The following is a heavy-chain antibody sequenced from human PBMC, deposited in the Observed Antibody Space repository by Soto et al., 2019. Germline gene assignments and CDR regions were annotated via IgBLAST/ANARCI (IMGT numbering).Heavy chain of an antibody. CDR1: GGTFSSYA. V-gene: IGHV1-69*01. J-gene: IGHJ4*02. CDR3: ARVKERGWAAPFDY. D-gene: IGHD6-19*01. Sequence: QVQLVQSGAEVKKPGSSVKVSCKASGGTFSSYAISWVRQAPGQGLEWMGGIIPIFGTANYAQKSQGRVTIQEDECTSAASMELSSLRSENTAVYYCARVKERGWAAPFDYWGQGTLGTVSS. CDR2: IIPIFGTA.